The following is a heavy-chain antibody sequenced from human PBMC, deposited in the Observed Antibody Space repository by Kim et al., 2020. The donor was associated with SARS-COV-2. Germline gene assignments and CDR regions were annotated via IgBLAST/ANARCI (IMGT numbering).Heavy chain of an antibody. V-gene: IGHV3-23*01. CDR2: ISGSGGST. CDR1: GFTFSSYA. Sequence: GGSLRLSCAASGFTFSSYAMSWVRQAPGKGLEWVSAISGSGGSTYYADSVKGRFTISRDNSKNTLYLQMNSLRAEDTAVYYCAKTGRPRAPLYGDYGRSDYWGQGTLVTVSS. CDR3: AKTGRPRAPLYGDYGRSDY. J-gene: IGHJ4*02. D-gene: IGHD4-17*01.